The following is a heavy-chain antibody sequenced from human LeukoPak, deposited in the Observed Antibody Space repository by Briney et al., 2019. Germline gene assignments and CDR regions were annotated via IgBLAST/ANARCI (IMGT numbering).Heavy chain of an antibody. Sequence: SETLSLTCAVYGGSFSGYYWSWIRQPPGKGLEWIGEINHSGSTNYNPSLKSRVTISVDTSKNQFSLKLSSVTAADTAVYYCARGHDDYVWGSSPNREYYYMDVWGKGTTVTVSS. J-gene: IGHJ6*03. V-gene: IGHV4-34*01. D-gene: IGHD3-16*01. CDR1: GGSFSGYY. CDR3: ARGHDDYVWGSSPNREYYYMDV. CDR2: INHSGST.